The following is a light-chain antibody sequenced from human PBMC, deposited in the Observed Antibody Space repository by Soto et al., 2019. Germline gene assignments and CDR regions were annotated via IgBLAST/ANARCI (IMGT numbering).Light chain of an antibody. J-gene: IGLJ1*01. CDR2: KDS. CDR3: QSADSSGAYV. V-gene: IGLV3-25*03. CDR1: ALPKQY. Sequence: SYELTQPPSVSVSPGQTARVTCSGDALPKQYAYWYQQKPGQAPVLVIYKDSGRPSGIPERFSGSSSGTTVPLTISGVQAEDEADYYWQSADSSGAYVFGTGTKLTVL.